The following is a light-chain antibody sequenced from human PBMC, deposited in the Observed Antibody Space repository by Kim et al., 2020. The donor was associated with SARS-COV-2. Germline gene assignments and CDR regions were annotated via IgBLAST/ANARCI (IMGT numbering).Light chain of an antibody. J-gene: IGKJ3*01. CDR3: QQYGSSPFT. V-gene: IGKV3-20*01. Sequence: EIVLTQSPGTLSLSPGERATLSCRASQSVSSSYLAWYQQKPGQAPRLLIDGASSRATGIPDRFSGSGSGTGFTLTISRLEPEDFAVYYCQQYGSSPFTFGPGTKVDIK. CDR2: GAS. CDR1: QSVSSSY.